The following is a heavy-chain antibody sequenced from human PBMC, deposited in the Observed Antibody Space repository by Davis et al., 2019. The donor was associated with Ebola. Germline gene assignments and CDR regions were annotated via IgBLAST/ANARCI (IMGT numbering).Heavy chain of an antibody. Sequence: PGGSLRLSCAASGFTFSSYAMSWVRQAPGKGLEWVSSISSSSSYIYYADSVKGRFTISRDNAKNTLYLQMNSLRTEDTAVYHCARDMYGSDDYWGQGTLVTVSS. CDR3: ARDMYGSDDY. D-gene: IGHD3-10*01. J-gene: IGHJ4*02. V-gene: IGHV3-21*01. CDR2: ISSSSSYI. CDR1: GFTFSSYA.